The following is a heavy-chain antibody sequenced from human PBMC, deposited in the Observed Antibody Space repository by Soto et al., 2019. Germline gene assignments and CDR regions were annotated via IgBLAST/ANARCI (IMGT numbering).Heavy chain of an antibody. D-gene: IGHD2-2*01. CDR2: IFYSGTT. V-gene: IGHV4-31*03. J-gene: IGHJ6*02. CDR1: GGSISSGGYY. Sequence: SETLSLTCTVSGGSISSGGYYWSWIRQHPGQGLEWIGYIFYSGTTYYNPSLKSRVTISVDTSKNQFSMKLSSVTAADTAVYYCARDREYCSSTSCYFPAPYYYYYYGMDVWGQGTTVT. CDR3: ARDREYCSSTSCYFPAPYYYYYYGMDV.